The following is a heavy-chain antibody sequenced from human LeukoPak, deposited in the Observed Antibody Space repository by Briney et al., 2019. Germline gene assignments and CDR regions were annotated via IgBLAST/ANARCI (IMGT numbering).Heavy chain of an antibody. CDR3: ARTGPNSGWYDY. CDR1: GFTLSSYW. Sequence: PGGSLRLSCAASGFTLSSYWMHWVRLAPGKGLMWVSRLNSDGSTNYADPVKGRFSISRDNAMHTVYLQMNSLRVEVTAVYYCARTGPNSGWYDYWGQGTLVTVSS. CDR2: LNSDGST. J-gene: IGHJ4*02. D-gene: IGHD6-19*01. V-gene: IGHV3-74*01.